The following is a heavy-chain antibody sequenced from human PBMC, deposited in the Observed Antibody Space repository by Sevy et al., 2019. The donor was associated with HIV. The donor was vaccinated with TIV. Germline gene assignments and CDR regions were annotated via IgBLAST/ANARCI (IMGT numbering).Heavy chain of an antibody. V-gene: IGHV3-30*18. D-gene: IGHD2-15*01. CDR3: AKDMVDCSGRTCYSGAVSPLES. J-gene: IGHJ1*01. Sequence: GGSLRLSCAASGFIFNNYDMYWIRQAPGKGLEWVATVSYDGADKDYADIVKGRFTISRDSSRSMLYLQMSSLRPEDTGVYFCAKDMVDCSGRTCYSGAVSPLESWGQGTLVTVSS. CDR1: GFIFNNYD. CDR2: VSYDGADK.